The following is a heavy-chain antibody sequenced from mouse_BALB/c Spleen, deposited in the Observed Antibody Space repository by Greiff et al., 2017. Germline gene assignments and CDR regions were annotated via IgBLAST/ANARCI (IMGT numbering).Heavy chain of an antibody. V-gene: IGHV5-17*02. CDR1: GFTFSSFG. J-gene: IGHJ4*01. Sequence: EVQRVESGGGLVQPGGSRKLSCAASGFTFSSFGMHWVRQAPEKGLEWVAYISSGSSTIYYADTVKGRFTISRDNPKNTLFLQMTSLRSEDTAMYYCARYRAYYRYDYAMDYWGQGTSVTVSS. D-gene: IGHD2-14*01. CDR3: ARYRAYYRYDYAMDY. CDR2: ISSGSSTI.